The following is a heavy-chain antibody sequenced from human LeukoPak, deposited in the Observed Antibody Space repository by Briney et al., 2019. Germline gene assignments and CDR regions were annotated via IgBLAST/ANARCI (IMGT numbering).Heavy chain of an antibody. CDR1: GFTFSSSA. Sequence: PGGSLRLSCAASGFTFSSSAMSWVRQAPGKGLQWASSITDSGDGTYYADSVKGRFTISRDDSKNTLYLQMNSLRAEDTAVYYCARDRGSSSWYSNAYYYYYYMDVWGKGTTVTVSS. D-gene: IGHD6-13*01. J-gene: IGHJ6*03. V-gene: IGHV3-23*01. CDR3: ARDRGSSSWYSNAYYYYYYMDV. CDR2: ITDSGDGT.